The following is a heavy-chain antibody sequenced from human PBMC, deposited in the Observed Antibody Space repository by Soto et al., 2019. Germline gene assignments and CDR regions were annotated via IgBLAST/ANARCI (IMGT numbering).Heavy chain of an antibody. Sequence: QVQLVESGGGVVQPGRSLRLSCAASGFTFSSYGMHWVRQAPGKGLEWVAVIWYDGSNKYYADSVKGRFTISRDNSKNTLYLQMNSLRAEDTAVYYCARDRVAVAPEYYFDYWGQGTLVTVSS. V-gene: IGHV3-33*01. CDR2: IWYDGSNK. J-gene: IGHJ4*02. D-gene: IGHD6-19*01. CDR1: GFTFSSYG. CDR3: ARDRVAVAPEYYFDY.